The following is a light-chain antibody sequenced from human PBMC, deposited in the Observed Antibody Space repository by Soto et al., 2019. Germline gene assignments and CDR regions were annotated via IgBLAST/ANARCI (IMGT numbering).Light chain of an antibody. J-gene: IGKJ2*01. CDR2: GAS. V-gene: IGKV3-20*01. Sequence: EIVLTQSPGTLSLSPGEGATLSCRASQSVRSNYLAWYQQKPGQAPRLLIYGASSRATGIPDRFSGSGSGTDFTLTISRLEPEDFAVYYCQHYGGSPLYTLGQGTKVDIK. CDR3: QHYGGSPLYT. CDR1: QSVRSNY.